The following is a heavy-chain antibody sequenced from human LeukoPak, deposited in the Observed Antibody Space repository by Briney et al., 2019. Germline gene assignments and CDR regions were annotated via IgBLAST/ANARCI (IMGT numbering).Heavy chain of an antibody. CDR3: ARANALYCSSTSCPFDY. V-gene: IGHV1-2*02. Sequence: ASVKVSCKASGYTFTDYYIHWVRQAPGQGLEWMAWINPNSGGTYYAQNFHDRITLTRDTSISTAYMELSRLRSDDTAIYYCARANALYCSSTSCPFDYWGQGTLSPSPQ. CDR2: INPNSGGT. D-gene: IGHD2-2*01. J-gene: IGHJ4*02. CDR1: GYTFTDYY.